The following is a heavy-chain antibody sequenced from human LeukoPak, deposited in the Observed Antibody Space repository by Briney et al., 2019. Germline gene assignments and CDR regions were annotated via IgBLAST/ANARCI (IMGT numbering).Heavy chain of an antibody. J-gene: IGHJ5*02. D-gene: IGHD3-10*01. CDR3: ARIFGSGPGEYTWFDP. CDR1: GGSVSSGTYY. CDR2: IHHSGST. Sequence: SETLSLTCTVSGGSVSSGTYYWYWIRQPPGKGLEWIGYIHHSGSTNYNPSLKTRVTISVDTSKNQFSLKLSSVTAADTAVYYCARIFGSGPGEYTWFDPWGQGTLVTVSS. V-gene: IGHV4-61*01.